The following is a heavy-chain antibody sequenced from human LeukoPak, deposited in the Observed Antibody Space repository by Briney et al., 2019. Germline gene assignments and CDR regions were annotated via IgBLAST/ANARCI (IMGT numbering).Heavy chain of an antibody. CDR3: ARGGYYGSGNDFRFDP. D-gene: IGHD3-10*01. V-gene: IGHV4-59*01. Sequence: SETLSLTCTVSGGSISNYYWNWIRQPPGKGLEWIGYIYYSGSTNYKPSVKSRVTISVDTSKNQFSLKLSSVTAADTAVYYCARGGYYGSGNDFRFDPWGQGTLVTVSS. CDR1: GGSISNYY. J-gene: IGHJ5*02. CDR2: IYYSGST.